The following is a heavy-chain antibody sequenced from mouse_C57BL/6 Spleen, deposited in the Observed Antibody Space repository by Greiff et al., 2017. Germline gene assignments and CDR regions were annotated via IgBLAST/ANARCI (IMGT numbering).Heavy chain of an antibody. J-gene: IGHJ4*01. CDR1: GYTFTDYE. CDR3: TRYMIRRYAMDY. D-gene: IGHD2-4*01. Sequence: QVQLQQSGAELVRPGASVTLSCKASGYTFTDYEMHWVKQTPVHGLEWIGAIDPETGGTAYNQKFKGKAILTADKSSSTAYMELRSLTSEDSAVYYCTRYMIRRYAMDYWGQGTSVTVSS. CDR2: IDPETGGT. V-gene: IGHV1-15*01.